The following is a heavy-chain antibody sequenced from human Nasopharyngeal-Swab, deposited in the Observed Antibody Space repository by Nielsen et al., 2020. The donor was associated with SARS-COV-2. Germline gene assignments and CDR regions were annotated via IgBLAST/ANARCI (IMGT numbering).Heavy chain of an antibody. CDR3: AREGLAAASDY. CDR1: GYSISSGYY. V-gene: IGHV4-38-2*02. J-gene: IGHJ4*02. D-gene: IGHD6-13*01. Sequence: SETLSLTCTVSGYSISSGYYWGWLRPPPGKGLEWIGSIYHSGSTYYNPSLKSRVTISVDTSKNQFSLKLTSVTAADTAVYYCAREGLAAASDYWGQGTLVTVSS. CDR2: IYHSGST.